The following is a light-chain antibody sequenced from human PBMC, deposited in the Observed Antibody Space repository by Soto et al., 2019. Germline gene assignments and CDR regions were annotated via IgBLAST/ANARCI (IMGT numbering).Light chain of an antibody. J-gene: IGKJ4*01. Sequence: DIVMTQSPDSLAVSLGERATINCKSSQSFFYSSINKKYLAWYQQRPGQPPKLLIYWASTRESGVPDRFSGSGSGTDFTLTISSLQAEDVAVYYCQQYYSTPLTFGGGTKVDIK. CDR3: QQYYSTPLT. V-gene: IGKV4-1*01. CDR1: QSFFYSSINKKY. CDR2: WAS.